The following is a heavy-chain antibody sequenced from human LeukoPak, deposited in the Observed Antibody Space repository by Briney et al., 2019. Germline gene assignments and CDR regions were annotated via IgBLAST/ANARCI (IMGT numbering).Heavy chain of an antibody. CDR1: GLTVSSNY. D-gene: IGHD3-22*01. Sequence: GGSLRLSCAASGLTVSSNYMSWVRQAPGKGLEWVSVIYSGGSTYYADSVKGRFTISRDNSKNTLYLQMNSLRAEDTAVYYCARDGYYYDSSGHDAFDIWGQGTMVTVSS. V-gene: IGHV3-66*01. CDR3: ARDGYYYDSSGHDAFDI. CDR2: IYSGGST. J-gene: IGHJ3*02.